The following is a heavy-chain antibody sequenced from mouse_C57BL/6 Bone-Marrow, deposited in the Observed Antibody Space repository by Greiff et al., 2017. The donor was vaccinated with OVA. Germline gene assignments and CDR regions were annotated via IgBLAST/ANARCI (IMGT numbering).Heavy chain of an antibody. CDR1: GFTFSSYG. CDR3: ARRGTGDY. V-gene: IGHV5-6*01. CDR2: ISSGGSYT. J-gene: IGHJ2*01. Sequence: EVQVVESGGDLVKPGGSLKLSCAASGFTFSSYGMSWVRQTPDKRLEWVATISSGGSYTYYPDSVKGRFTISRDNAKNTLYLQMSSLKSEDTAMYYCARRGTGDYWGQGTTLTVSS. D-gene: IGHD2-14*01.